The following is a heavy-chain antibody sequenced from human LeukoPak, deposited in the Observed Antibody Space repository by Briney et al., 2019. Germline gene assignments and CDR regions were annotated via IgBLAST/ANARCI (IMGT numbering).Heavy chain of an antibody. CDR1: GFTFSSYA. J-gene: IGHJ4*02. CDR3: AKFLPTHIVVANYYFDY. Sequence: GGSLRLSCAASGFTFSSYAMSWVRQAPGKGLEWVSAISGSGGSTYYTDSVKGRFTISRDNSKNTLYLQMNSLRAEDTAVYYCAKFLPTHIVVANYYFDYWGQGTLVTVSS. V-gene: IGHV3-23*01. CDR2: ISGSGGST. D-gene: IGHD2-21*01.